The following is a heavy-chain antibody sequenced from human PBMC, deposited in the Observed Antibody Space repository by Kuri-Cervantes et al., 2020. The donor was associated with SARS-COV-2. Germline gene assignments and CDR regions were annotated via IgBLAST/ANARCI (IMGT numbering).Heavy chain of an antibody. CDR2: IRYDGSNK. D-gene: IGHD1-1*01. Sequence: GESLKISCAASGFTFDDYAMHWVRQAPGKGLEWVAFIRYDGSNKYYADSVKGRFTISRDNSKNTLYLQMNSLRAEDTAVYYCAKDHSNWNSYYFDYWGQGTLVTVSS. CDR3: AKDHSNWNSYYFDY. CDR1: GFTFDDYA. J-gene: IGHJ4*02. V-gene: IGHV3-30*02.